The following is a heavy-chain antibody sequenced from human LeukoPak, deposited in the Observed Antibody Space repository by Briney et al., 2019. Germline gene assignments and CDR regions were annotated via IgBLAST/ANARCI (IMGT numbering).Heavy chain of an antibody. J-gene: IGHJ6*02. V-gene: IGHV1-69*13. D-gene: IGHD6-13*01. Sequence: ASVKASCKASGGTFSSYAISWVRQAPGQGLEWMGGIIPIFGTANYAQKFQGRVTITADESTSTAYMEPSSLRSEDTAVYYCARSAGPSYYYGMDVWGQGTTVTVSS. CDR1: GGTFSSYA. CDR2: IIPIFGTA. CDR3: ARSAGPSYYYGMDV.